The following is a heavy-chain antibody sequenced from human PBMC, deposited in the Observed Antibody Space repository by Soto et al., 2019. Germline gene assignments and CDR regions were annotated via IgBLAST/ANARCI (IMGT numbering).Heavy chain of an antibody. CDR1: GGSFSGYY. CDR3: ARGQGLGFPKYYYYYGMDV. D-gene: IGHD3-16*01. J-gene: IGHJ6*02. CDR2: INHSGST. V-gene: IGHV4-34*01. Sequence: LSLTSAVYGGSFSGYYWSWIRQPPGKGLEWIGEINHSGSTNYNPSLKSRVTISVDTSKNQFSLKLSSVTAADTAVYYCARGQGLGFPKYYYYYGMDVWGQGTTVTVSS.